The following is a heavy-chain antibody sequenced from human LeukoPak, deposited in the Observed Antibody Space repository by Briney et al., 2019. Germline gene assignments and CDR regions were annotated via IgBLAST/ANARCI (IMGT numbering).Heavy chain of an antibody. CDR1: GDSISSSSYY. D-gene: IGHD5-18*01. Sequence: PSETLSLTCTVSGDSISSSSYYWSWIRQPPGKGLEWIGSIYYSGSTYYNPSLKSRVTISVDTSKNQFSLKLSSVTAADTAVYYCARHRAPLNSYGGGRWFDPWGQGTLVTVSS. CDR3: ARHRAPLNSYGGGRWFDP. CDR2: IYYSGST. V-gene: IGHV4-39*01. J-gene: IGHJ5*02.